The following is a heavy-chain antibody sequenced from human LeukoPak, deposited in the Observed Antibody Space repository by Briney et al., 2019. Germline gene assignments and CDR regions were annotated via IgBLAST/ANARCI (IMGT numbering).Heavy chain of an antibody. CDR2: INHSGST. V-gene: IGHV4-34*01. CDR1: GGSFSGYY. Sequence: PPETLSLTCAVYGGSFSGYYWSWIRQPPGKGLEWIGEINHSGSTNYNPSLKSRVTISVDTSKNQFSLKLSSVTAADTAVYYCATIASPKDYWGQGTLVTVSS. D-gene: IGHD2-2*01. J-gene: IGHJ4*02. CDR3: ATIASPKDY.